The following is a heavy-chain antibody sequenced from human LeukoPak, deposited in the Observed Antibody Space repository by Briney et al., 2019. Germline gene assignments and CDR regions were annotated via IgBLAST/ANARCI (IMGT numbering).Heavy chain of an antibody. Sequence: PSETLSLTCTVSGGSISSYYWSWIRQPPGKGLEWIGYIYYSGSTYYNPSLKSRVTISVDTSKNQFSLKLSSVTAADTAVYYCARDGPIGYCSGGSCPDYYYYYMDVWGKGTTVTVSS. CDR2: IYYSGST. CDR3: ARDGPIGYCSGGSCPDYYYYYMDV. D-gene: IGHD2-15*01. J-gene: IGHJ6*03. V-gene: IGHV4-59*12. CDR1: GGSISSYY.